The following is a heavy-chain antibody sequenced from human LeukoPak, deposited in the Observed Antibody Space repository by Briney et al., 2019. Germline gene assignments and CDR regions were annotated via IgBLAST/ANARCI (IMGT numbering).Heavy chain of an antibody. V-gene: IGHV7-4-1*02. J-gene: IGHJ4*02. CDR2: INTNTGNP. CDR3: ASLGGYYDSSGYYPEADY. D-gene: IGHD3-22*01. Sequence: ASVKVSCKASGYTFTSYATNWVRQAPGQGLEWMGWINTNTGNPTYAQGFTGRFVFSLDTSVSTAYLQISSLKAEDTAVYYCASLGGYYDSSGYYPEADYWGQGTLVTVSS. CDR1: GYTFTSYA.